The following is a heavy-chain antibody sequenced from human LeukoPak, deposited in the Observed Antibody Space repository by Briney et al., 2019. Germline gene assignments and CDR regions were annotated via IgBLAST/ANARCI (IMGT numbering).Heavy chain of an antibody. V-gene: IGHV4-61*02. D-gene: IGHD3-22*01. CDR3: ARDHTDYYDSSGYYRDFDY. J-gene: IGHJ4*02. CDR2: IYATGST. Sequence: PSQTLSLTCTVSGGSIVTGSYYWSWIRQPAGKGLEWIGRIYATGSTNYNPSLKSRVTMSVDTSKKQFSLKLRSVTAADTAVYYCARDHTDYYDSSGYYRDFDYWGQGTLVTVSS. CDR1: GGSIVTGSYY.